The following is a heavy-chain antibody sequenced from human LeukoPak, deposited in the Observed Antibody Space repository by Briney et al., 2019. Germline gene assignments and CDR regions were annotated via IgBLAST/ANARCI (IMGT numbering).Heavy chain of an antibody. CDR3: ERRAGGYSHPYDY. J-gene: IGHJ4*02. CDR1: GFIVSDNY. V-gene: IGHV3-53*01. Sequence: GGSLRLSCAVSGFIVSDNYMSWVRQAPGKGLEWVSLIYSGGSTYYADSVKGRFTISRDNSKNTLYLHMNSLRAEDTAVYYCERRAGGYSHPYDYWGQGTLVTVSS. CDR2: IYSGGST. D-gene: IGHD4-23*01.